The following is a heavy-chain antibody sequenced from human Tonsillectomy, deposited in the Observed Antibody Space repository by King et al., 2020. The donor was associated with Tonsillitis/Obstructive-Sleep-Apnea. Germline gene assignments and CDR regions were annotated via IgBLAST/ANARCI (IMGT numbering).Heavy chain of an antibody. CDR2: ISSSSSYK. CDR1: GFTFSDYY. Sequence: VQLVESGGGLVKPGGSLRLSCAASGFTFSDYYMSWIRQAPGKGLEWVSYISSSSSYKNYADSVKGRFTISRDNAKNSLYLQMNSLRAEDTAVYYCAREEYCSSTSCPNWFDPWGQGTLVTVSS. V-gene: IGHV3-11*06. D-gene: IGHD2-2*01. J-gene: IGHJ5*02. CDR3: AREEYCSSTSCPNWFDP.